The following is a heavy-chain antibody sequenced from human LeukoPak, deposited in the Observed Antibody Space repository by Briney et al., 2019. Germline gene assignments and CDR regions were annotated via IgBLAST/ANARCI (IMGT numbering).Heavy chain of an antibody. CDR3: AREPRRVDFDWLFHTGDLGY. V-gene: IGHV3-21*01. D-gene: IGHD3-9*01. CDR2: IGSSSSYI. J-gene: IGHJ4*02. CDR1: GFTFSSYS. Sequence: PGGSLRLSCAASGFTFSSYSMNWVRQAPGKGLEWVSPIGSSSSYIYHADSVKGRFTISRDNAKNSLYLQMNSLRAEDTAVYYCAREPRRVDFDWLFHTGDLGYWGQGTLVTVSS.